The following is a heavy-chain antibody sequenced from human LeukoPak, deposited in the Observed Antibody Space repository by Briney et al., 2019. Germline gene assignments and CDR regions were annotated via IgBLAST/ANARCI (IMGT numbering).Heavy chain of an antibody. CDR3: ARYGCNSLACYEDY. V-gene: IGHV1-18*01. CDR1: GYSFGNYG. D-gene: IGHD2-15*01. Sequence: ASVKVSCKTSGYSFGNYGGTWERQAPGQGLEWMGWISVHDGHTNYAEKFQDRVTMTADTSTNTAYMELTSLRSDDTAVYYCARYGCNSLACYEDYWGQGTLVTVSS. J-gene: IGHJ4*02. CDR2: ISVHDGHT.